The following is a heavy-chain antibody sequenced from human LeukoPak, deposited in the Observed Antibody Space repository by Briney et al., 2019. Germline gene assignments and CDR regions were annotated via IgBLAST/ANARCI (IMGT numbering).Heavy chain of an antibody. D-gene: IGHD3-22*01. CDR2: IYYSGST. J-gene: IGHJ4*02. Sequence: PSETLSLTCTVSGGSISSSSYYWGWIRQPPGKGLEWIGSIYYSGSTYYNPSLKSRVTISVDTSKNQFSLKLSSVTAADTAVYYCARESYYDSSGYPIDYWGQGTLVTVSS. CDR1: GGSISSSSYY. V-gene: IGHV4-39*07. CDR3: ARESYYDSSGYPIDY.